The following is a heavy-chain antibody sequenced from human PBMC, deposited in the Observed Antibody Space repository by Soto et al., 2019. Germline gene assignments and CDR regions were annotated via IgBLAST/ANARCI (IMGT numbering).Heavy chain of an antibody. D-gene: IGHD5-18*01. CDR1: GFTFSRYA. Sequence: QVQLVESGGGVVQPGRSLRLSCAASGFTFSRYAMHWVRQAPGKGLEWVAVISYDGRNKYYADSVKCRFTISRDNSKNTLYLHINSLRAEDTDVYYCAVVETAMAVHYYGMDVWGQGPTVTVAS. V-gene: IGHV3-30*04. CDR2: ISYDGRNK. J-gene: IGHJ6*02. CDR3: AVVETAMAVHYYGMDV.